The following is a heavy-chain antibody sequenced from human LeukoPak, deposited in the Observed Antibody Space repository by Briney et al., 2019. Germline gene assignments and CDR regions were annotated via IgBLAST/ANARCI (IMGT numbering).Heavy chain of an antibody. CDR3: ARGGIVATIFAFDI. CDR2: IIPIFGTA. J-gene: IGHJ3*02. D-gene: IGHD5-12*01. V-gene: IGHV1-69*13. Sequence: SVKVSCTASGGTFSSYAISWVRQAPGQGLEWMGGIIPIFGTANYAQKFQGRATITADESTSTAYMELSSLRSEDTAVYYCARGGIVATIFAFDIWGQGTMVTVSS. CDR1: GGTFSSYA.